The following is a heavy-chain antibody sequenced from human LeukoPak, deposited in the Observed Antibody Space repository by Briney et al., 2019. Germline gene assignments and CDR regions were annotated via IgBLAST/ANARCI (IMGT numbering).Heavy chain of an antibody. CDR1: GGSFSNYY. CDR3: ARAPGIVGATAFDY. J-gene: IGHJ4*02. V-gene: IGHV4-34*01. CDR2: INHRGST. Sequence: SETLSLTCAVYGGSFSNYYWNWIRQAPGKGLEWIGEINHRGSTNYNPSLKSRDSISVDASKNQFSLKLSSVTAADTAVYYCARAPGIVGATAFDYWGQGTLVTVSS. D-gene: IGHD1-26*01.